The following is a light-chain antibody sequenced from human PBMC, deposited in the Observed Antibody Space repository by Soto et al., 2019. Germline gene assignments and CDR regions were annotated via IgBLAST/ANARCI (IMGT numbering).Light chain of an antibody. J-gene: IGKJ1*01. CDR1: QSVSSY. V-gene: IGKV3-11*01. CDR3: QQRSDWPPTWT. Sequence: EIVLTQSPATLSLSPGGRATLSCRASQSVSSYLAWCQQKPGQAPRLLIYDASNRATGIPARFSGSGSGTDFTLTISSLEPEDFAVYYCQQRSDWPPTWTFGQGTKVEIK. CDR2: DAS.